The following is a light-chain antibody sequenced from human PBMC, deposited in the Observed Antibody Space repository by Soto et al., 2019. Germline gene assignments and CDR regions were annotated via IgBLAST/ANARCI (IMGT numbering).Light chain of an antibody. CDR2: AAS. V-gene: IGKV1-6*01. CDR1: QGIRND. Sequence: AIQMTQSPSSLSASVGDTVTITCRASQGIRNDLAWYQQKPGKAPKLLIYAASTLQSGVPSRFSGTGSGTGFTLTISSLQPEDFATYFCLQEYSYPRTFGQGTKVEVK. CDR3: LQEYSYPRT. J-gene: IGKJ1*01.